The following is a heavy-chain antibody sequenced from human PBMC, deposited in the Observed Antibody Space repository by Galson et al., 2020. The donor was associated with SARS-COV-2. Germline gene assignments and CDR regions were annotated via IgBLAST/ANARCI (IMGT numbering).Heavy chain of an antibody. V-gene: IGHV1-24*01. J-gene: IGHJ5*02. CDR3: ATGPLAGYRSSWRNWFDP. CDR2: FDPEDGAT. Sequence: ASVKVSCKVSGYTLTELSMHWVRQAPGKGLEWMGGFDPEDGATLYAQKFQGRVTMTEDTSTDTAYMELSSLRSEDTAVYYCATGPLAGYRSSWRNWFDPWGQGTLVTVSS. D-gene: IGHD6-13*01. CDR1: GYTLTELS.